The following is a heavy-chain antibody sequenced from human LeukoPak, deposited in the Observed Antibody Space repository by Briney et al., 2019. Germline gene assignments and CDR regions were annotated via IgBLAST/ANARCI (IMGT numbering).Heavy chain of an antibody. CDR2: ISTNGGRT. D-gene: IGHD3-16*01. CDR3: ARERRGDDAFDT. Sequence: PGGSLRLSCAASGFTLSSYAMHWVRQAPGKGLEYVSTISTNGGRTYYANSVKGRFTISRDNSKNTVYLQMGSLRAEDMAVYYCARERRGDDAFDTWGQGTMVTVSS. CDR1: GFTLSSYA. V-gene: IGHV3-64*01. J-gene: IGHJ3*02.